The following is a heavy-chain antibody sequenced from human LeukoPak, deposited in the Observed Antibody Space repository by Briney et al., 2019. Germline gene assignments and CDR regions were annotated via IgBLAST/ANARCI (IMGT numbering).Heavy chain of an antibody. J-gene: IGHJ3*02. D-gene: IGHD3-16*01. Sequence: ASVKVSCKASGYTFTSYDINWVRQSTGQGLEWMGWMNPNSGNTGYAQKFQGRVTMTRNTSISTAYMELSSLRSEDTAVYYCARPNRMGNDAFDIRGQGTMVTVSS. CDR1: GYTFTSYD. V-gene: IGHV1-8*01. CDR2: MNPNSGNT. CDR3: ARPNRMGNDAFDI.